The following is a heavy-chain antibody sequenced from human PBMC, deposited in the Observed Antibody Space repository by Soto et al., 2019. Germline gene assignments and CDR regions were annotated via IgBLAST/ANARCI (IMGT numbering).Heavy chain of an antibody. V-gene: IGHV1-69*01. D-gene: IGHD1-7*01. CDR1: GGTFSSYA. CDR2: IIPIFGTA. J-gene: IGHJ4*02. CDR3: ARGVELAPSYFDY. Sequence: QVQLVQSGAEVKKPGSSVKVSCKASGGTFSSYAISWVRQAPGQGVEWMGGIIPIFGTANYAQKFQSSVTMTADESTSTAYMELSSLRSEDTAVYYCARGVELAPSYFDYWGQGTLVTVSS.